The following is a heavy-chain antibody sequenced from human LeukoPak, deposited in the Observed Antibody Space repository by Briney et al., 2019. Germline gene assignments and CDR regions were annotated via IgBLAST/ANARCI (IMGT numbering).Heavy chain of an antibody. J-gene: IGHJ4*02. V-gene: IGHV3-11*01. Sequence: GGSLRLSCAASGFTLSDYYMSWIRRAPGKGLEWVSYISSSGSTIYYADSVKGRFTISRDNAKNSLYLQMNSLRAEDTAVYYCARGAAAPGMYYFDYWGQGTLVTVSS. CDR1: GFTLSDYY. CDR2: ISSSGSTI. CDR3: ARGAAAPGMYYFDY. D-gene: IGHD2-15*01.